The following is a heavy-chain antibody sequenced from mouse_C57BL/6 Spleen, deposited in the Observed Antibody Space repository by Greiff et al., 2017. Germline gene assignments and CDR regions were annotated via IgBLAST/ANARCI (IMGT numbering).Heavy chain of an antibody. V-gene: IGHV1-81*01. J-gene: IGHJ4*01. CDR3: ARKGSHYDYDDAMDY. D-gene: IGHD2-4*01. CDR2: IYPRSGNT. Sequence: LVESGAELARPGASVKLSCKASGYTFTSYGISWVKQRTGQGLEWIGEIYPRSGNTYYNEKFKGKATLTADKSSSTAYMELRSLTSEDSAVYFCARKGSHYDYDDAMDYWGQGTSVTVSS. CDR1: GYTFTSYG.